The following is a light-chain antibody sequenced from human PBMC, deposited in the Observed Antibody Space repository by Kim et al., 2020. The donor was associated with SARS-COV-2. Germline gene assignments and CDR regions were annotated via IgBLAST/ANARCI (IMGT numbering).Light chain of an antibody. CDR2: DAS. Sequence: DIQMTQSPSSLSASVGDRVTITCQASQDIRNYLNWYQQKPGKAPKLLIYDASNLETGVPSRFSGSGSGTDFTFTISSLQPEDIATYYCQQYDNLPSYTFGQGTKLEI. CDR1: QDIRNY. V-gene: IGKV1-33*01. J-gene: IGKJ2*01. CDR3: QQYDNLPSYT.